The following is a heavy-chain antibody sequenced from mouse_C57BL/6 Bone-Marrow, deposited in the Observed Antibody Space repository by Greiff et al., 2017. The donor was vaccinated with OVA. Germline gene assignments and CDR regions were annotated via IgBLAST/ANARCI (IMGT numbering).Heavy chain of an antibody. CDR2: IYPGSGNT. D-gene: IGHD1-1*01. J-gene: IGHJ4*01. V-gene: IGHV1-76*01. Sequence: VKLMESGAELVRPGASVKLSCKASGYTFTDYYINWVKQRPGQGLEWIARIYPGSGNTYYNEKFKGKATLTAEKSSSTAYMQLSSLTSEDSAVYFCARGVRWNAMDYWGQGTSVTVSS. CDR1: GYTFTDYY. CDR3: ARGVRWNAMDY.